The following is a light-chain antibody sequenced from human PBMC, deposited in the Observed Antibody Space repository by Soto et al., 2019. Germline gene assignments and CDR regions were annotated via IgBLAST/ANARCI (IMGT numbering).Light chain of an antibody. CDR1: ESIRTW. V-gene: IGKV1-5*01. CDR2: DAS. CDR3: QQYNSYST. J-gene: IGKJ1*01. Sequence: DIQMTQSPSTLSASIGDRVTITCRASESIRTWLAWYQHKPGKAPKFLIYDASSLESGVPSRFSGSGSGTEFTLTISNLQPDDFATYFCQQYNSYSTFGQGTKVDIK.